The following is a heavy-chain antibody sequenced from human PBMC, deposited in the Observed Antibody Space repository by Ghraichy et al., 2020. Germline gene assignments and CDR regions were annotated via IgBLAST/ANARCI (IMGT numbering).Heavy chain of an antibody. CDR3: ARDFGTTKFYNWFDP. CDR1: GGSISSYY. D-gene: IGHD1-7*01. CDR2: IYYSGST. V-gene: IGHV4-59*01. Sequence: SETLSLTCTVSGGSISSYYWSWIRQPPGKGLEWIGYIYYSGSTNYNPSLKSRVTISVDTSKNQFSLKLSSVTAADTAVYYCARDFGTTKFYNWFDPWGQGTLVTVSS. J-gene: IGHJ5*02.